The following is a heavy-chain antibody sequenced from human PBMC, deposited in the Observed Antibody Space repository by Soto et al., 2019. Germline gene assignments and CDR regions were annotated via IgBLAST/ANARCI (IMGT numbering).Heavy chain of an antibody. CDR3: AKDSRIPVAGTPCYYYYGMDV. J-gene: IGHJ6*02. Sequence: SQTLSLTCAISGDNVSSNSAAWSWIRQSPSRGLEWLGWTYYRSKWFNDYAVSVKSRITINPDTSKNQFSLQLNSVTPEDTAVYYCAKDSRIPVAGTPCYYYYGMDVWGQGTTVTVSS. D-gene: IGHD6-19*01. CDR2: TYYRSKWFN. CDR1: GDNVSSNSAA. V-gene: IGHV6-1*01.